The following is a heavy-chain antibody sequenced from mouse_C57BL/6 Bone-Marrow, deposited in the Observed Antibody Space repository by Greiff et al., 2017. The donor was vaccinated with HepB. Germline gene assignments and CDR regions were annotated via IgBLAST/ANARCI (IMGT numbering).Heavy chain of an antibody. V-gene: IGHV14-4*01. Sequence: EVQLQQSGAELVRPGASVKLSCTASGFNIKDDYMHWVKQRPEQGLEWIGWIDPENGDTEYASKFQGKATITADTSSNTAYLQLSSLTSEDTAVYYCTTTGSIFDDWGQGTTLTVSS. CDR3: TTTGSIFDD. J-gene: IGHJ2*01. CDR2: IDPENGDT. CDR1: GFNIKDDY. D-gene: IGHD4-1*01.